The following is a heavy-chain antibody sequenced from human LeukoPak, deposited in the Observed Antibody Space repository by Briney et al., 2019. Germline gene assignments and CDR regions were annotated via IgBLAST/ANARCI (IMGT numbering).Heavy chain of an antibody. D-gene: IGHD3-10*01. CDR2: FDPEDGET. CDR3: ASSRTKRITTNRGVREYYYGMDI. J-gene: IGHJ6*02. V-gene: IGHV1-24*01. Sequence: ASVKVSCKVSGYTLNELSMHWVRQAPGKGLEWMGGFDPEDGETIYAQKFQGRVTMTEDTSTDTAYMELSSLRSEDSAVYYCASSRTKRITTNRGVREYYYGMDIWGQGTTVTVSS. CDR1: GYTLNELS.